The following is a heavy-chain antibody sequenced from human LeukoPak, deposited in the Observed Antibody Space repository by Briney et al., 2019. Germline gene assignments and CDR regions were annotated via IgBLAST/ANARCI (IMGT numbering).Heavy chain of an antibody. J-gene: IGHJ4*02. CDR2: IKSKTDGGTT. CDR3: TRAPYCSSTSCYRYYFDY. V-gene: IGHV3-15*01. CDR1: GFTFSNAW. Sequence: GGSLRLSCAASGFTFSNAWMSWVRQAPGKGLEWVGRIKSKTDGGTTDYAAPVKGRFTISRDDSKNTLYLQMNSLKTEDTAVYYCTRAPYCSSTSCYRYYFDYWGQGTLVTVSS. D-gene: IGHD2-2*01.